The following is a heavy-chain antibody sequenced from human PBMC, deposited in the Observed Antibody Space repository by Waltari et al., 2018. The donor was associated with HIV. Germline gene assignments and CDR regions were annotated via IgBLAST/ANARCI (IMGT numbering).Heavy chain of an antibody. CDR2: CDPEDGET. Sequence: QVQLVQSGAEVKKPGASVKVSCKVSGYTLTELSMQWVRQAPGKGLEWMGGCDPEDGETIYAQKFQGIVTMTEDTSTDTAYMELSSLRSEDTAVYYCRVVPAGHDAFDIWGQGTMVTVSS. CDR3: RVVPAGHDAFDI. V-gene: IGHV1-24*01. J-gene: IGHJ3*02. D-gene: IGHD2-2*01. CDR1: GYTLTELS.